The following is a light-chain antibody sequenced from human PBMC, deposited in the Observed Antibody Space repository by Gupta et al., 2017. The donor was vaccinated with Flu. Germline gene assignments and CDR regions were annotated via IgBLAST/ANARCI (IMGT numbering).Light chain of an antibody. CDR3: CSFAGSYTVV. J-gene: IGLJ2*01. Sequence: QSALTQPRPVSRSPVQSVTISCTGTSSDIGYYDYVSWFQQHPGKAPKLIIYDVTKRSSGVPARFSGSKAGYTASLTISGLQAEDEADYHCCSFAGSYTVVFGGGTKLTVL. CDR1: SSDIGYYDY. CDR2: DVT. V-gene: IGLV2-11*01.